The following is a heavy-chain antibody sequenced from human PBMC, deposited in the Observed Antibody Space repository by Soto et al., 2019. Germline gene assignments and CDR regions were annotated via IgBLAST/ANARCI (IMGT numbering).Heavy chain of an antibody. V-gene: IGHV2-5*02. CDR2: IYWDDDK. D-gene: IGHD3-22*01. CDR1: GFSLSTSGVG. Sequence: GSGPTLVNPTQTLTLTCTFSGFSLSTSGVGVGWIRQPPGKALEWLALIYWDDDKRYSPSLKSRLTITKDTSKNQVVLTMTNMDPVDTATYYCAHRPPFVPDYYDSSGYPGPFVDWGQGTLVTVSS. CDR3: AHRPPFVPDYYDSSGYPGPFVD. J-gene: IGHJ4*02.